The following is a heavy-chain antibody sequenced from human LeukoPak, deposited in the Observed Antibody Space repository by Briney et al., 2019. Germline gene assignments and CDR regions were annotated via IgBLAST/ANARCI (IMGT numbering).Heavy chain of an antibody. D-gene: IGHD6-13*01. Sequence: GGSLRLSCAASGFTFSSYAMSWVRQAPGKGLEGVSAISGSGGSTYYADSAKGRFTTSRDNSKNTLYLQMNSLRAEDTAVYYCAKTAYSSPLPPLFDPWGQGTLVTVSS. CDR2: ISGSGGST. V-gene: IGHV3-23*01. CDR1: GFTFSSYA. CDR3: AKTAYSSPLPPLFDP. J-gene: IGHJ5*02.